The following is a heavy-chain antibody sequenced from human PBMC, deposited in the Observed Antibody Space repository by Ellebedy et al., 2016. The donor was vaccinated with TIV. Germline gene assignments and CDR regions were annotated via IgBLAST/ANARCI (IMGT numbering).Heavy chain of an antibody. CDR2: IIPIFGTA. V-gene: IGHV1-69*13. J-gene: IGHJ4*02. Sequence: AASVKVSCKASGYTFTSYGISWVRQAPGQGLEWMGGIIPIFGTANYAQKFQGRVTITADESTSTAYMELSSLRSEDTAVYYCARDSSLFGDSSGYNYWGQGTLVTVSS. D-gene: IGHD3-22*01. CDR3: ARDSSLFGDSSGYNY. CDR1: GYTFTSYG.